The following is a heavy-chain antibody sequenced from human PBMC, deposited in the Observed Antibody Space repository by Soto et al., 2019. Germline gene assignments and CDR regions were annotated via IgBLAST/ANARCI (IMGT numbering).Heavy chain of an antibody. J-gene: IGHJ6*02. Sequence: GGSLRLSCAASGFTVSSNYMSWVRQAPGKGLEWVSVIYSGGSTYYADSVKGRFTISRDNSKNTLYLQMNSLRAEDTAVYYCARDPGLRFLEWSHFYYYGMDVWGQGTTVTVSS. V-gene: IGHV3-53*01. CDR3: ARDPGLRFLEWSHFYYYGMDV. D-gene: IGHD3-3*01. CDR1: GFTVSSNY. CDR2: IYSGGST.